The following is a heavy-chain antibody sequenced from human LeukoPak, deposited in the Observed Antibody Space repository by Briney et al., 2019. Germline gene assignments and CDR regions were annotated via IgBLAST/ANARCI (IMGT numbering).Heavy chain of an antibody. J-gene: IGHJ5*02. CDR2: INPNSGGT. D-gene: IGHD3-10*01. CDR1: GYTFTSYD. CDR3: ARPPTQFGDNWFDP. V-gene: IGHV1-2*02. Sequence: ASVKVSCKASGYTFTSYDINWVRQAPGQGLEWMGWINPNSGGTNYAQKFQGRVTMTRDTSISTAYMELSRLRSDDTAVYYCARPPTQFGDNWFDPWGQGTLVTVSS.